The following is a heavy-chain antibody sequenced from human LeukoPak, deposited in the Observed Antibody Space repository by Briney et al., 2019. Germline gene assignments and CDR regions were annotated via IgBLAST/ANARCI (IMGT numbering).Heavy chain of an antibody. Sequence: SETLSLTCTVSGGSISSYYWSWIRQPPGKGLEWIRYIYYSGSTNYNPSLKSRVTISVDTSKNQFSLKLSSVTAADTAVYYCARGGGIVGATSFDYWGQGTLVTVSS. D-gene: IGHD1-26*01. J-gene: IGHJ4*02. CDR3: ARGGGIVGATSFDY. V-gene: IGHV4-59*01. CDR1: GGSISSYY. CDR2: IYYSGST.